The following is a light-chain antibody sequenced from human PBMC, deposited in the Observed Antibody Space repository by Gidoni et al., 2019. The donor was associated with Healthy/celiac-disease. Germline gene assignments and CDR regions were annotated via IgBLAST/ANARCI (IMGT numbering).Light chain of an antibody. CDR1: QSISSY. Sequence: DLQMTQSPSSLSASVADRVTITCRASQSISSYLNWYQQKPGKAPKLLIYAASSLQSGVPSRFSGSGSETGFTLTISSLQPEDFATYYCQQSYSTPGTFGGGTKVEIK. CDR3: QQSYSTPGT. J-gene: IGKJ4*01. V-gene: IGKV1-39*01. CDR2: AAS.